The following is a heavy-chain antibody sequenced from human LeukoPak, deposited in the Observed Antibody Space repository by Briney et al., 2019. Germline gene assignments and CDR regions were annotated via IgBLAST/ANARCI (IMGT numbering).Heavy chain of an antibody. CDR1: GFTFSSYS. D-gene: IGHD2-21*01. V-gene: IGHV3-23*01. CDR2: ISGSGGST. CDR3: AKDLAVVIASYYFDY. Sequence: GGSLRLSCAGTGFTFSSYSMNWVRQAPGKGLEWVSAISGSGGSTYYADSVKGRFTISRDNSKNTLYLQMNSLRAEDTAVYYCAKDLAVVIASYYFDYWGQGTLVTVSS. J-gene: IGHJ4*02.